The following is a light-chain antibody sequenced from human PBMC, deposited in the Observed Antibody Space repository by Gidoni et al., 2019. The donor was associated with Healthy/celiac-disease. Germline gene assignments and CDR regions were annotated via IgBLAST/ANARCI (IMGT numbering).Light chain of an antibody. CDR3: QQYDNLPLVT. Sequence: DIQMTQSPSSLSASVGDRVTITCQASQDISNYLNWYQQKPGKAPKLQIYDASNLETGVPSRFSGSGSGTDFTFTISSLQPEDIATYYCQQYDNLPLVTFXGXTKVEIK. CDR2: DAS. V-gene: IGKV1-33*01. J-gene: IGKJ4*01. CDR1: QDISNY.